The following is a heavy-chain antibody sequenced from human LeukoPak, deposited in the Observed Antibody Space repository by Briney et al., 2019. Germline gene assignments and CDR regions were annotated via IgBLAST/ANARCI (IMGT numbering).Heavy chain of an antibody. Sequence: ASVKVSCKASGYTFTGYHIHWVRQAPGQGLEWMGWINPNSGGTKFAQKFQGKITLTRDTSISTAYMELSRVRSDDTAIYYCATGPGYQVDNWGQGTLVTVSS. CDR1: GYTFTGYH. V-gene: IGHV1-2*02. CDR3: ATGPGYQVDN. CDR2: INPNSGGT. D-gene: IGHD5-18*01. J-gene: IGHJ4*02.